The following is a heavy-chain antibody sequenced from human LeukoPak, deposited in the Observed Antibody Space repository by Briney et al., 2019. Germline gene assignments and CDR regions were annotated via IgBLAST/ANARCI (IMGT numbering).Heavy chain of an antibody. V-gene: IGHV4-4*07. D-gene: IGHD6-13*01. CDR1: GDSISNYY. CDR3: ARGPSHSSTWFFDF. J-gene: IGHJ4*02. Sequence: PSETLSLTCTVSGDSISNYYWSWIRQPAGKGLEWIGRIYSSGSTNYNPSLKSRVTMSVGTSENQFSLKLTSVTAADTAVYYCARGPSHSSTWFFDFWGQGTLVTVYS. CDR2: IYSSGST.